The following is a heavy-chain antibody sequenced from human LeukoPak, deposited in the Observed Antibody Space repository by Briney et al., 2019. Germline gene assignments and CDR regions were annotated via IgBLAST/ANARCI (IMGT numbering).Heavy chain of an antibody. V-gene: IGHV4-30-2*01. CDR2: IYHSGST. CDR3: ASPPRERYSSGWPEYYFDY. Sequence: SETLSLTCAVSGDSISSSDYSWSWIRQPPGKGLEWIGYIYHSGSTYYNPSLKSRVTISVDTSKNQFSLKLSSVTAADTAVYYCASPPRERYSSGWPEYYFDYWGQGTLVTVSS. J-gene: IGHJ4*02. D-gene: IGHD6-19*01. CDR1: GDSISSSDYS.